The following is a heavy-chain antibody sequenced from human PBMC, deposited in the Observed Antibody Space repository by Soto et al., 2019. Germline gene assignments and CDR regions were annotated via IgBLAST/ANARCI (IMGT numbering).Heavy chain of an antibody. CDR3: ARHRYGSGSYFARNWFDP. CDR2: IYYSGST. D-gene: IGHD3-10*01. V-gene: IGHV4-59*08. J-gene: IGHJ5*02. Sequence: SETLSLTCTVSCGSISSYYWSWIRQPPGQGLEWIGYIYYSGSTNYNPSLKSRVTISVDTSKNQFSLKLSSVTAADTAVYYCARHRYGSGSYFARNWFDPWGQGTLVTVS. CDR1: CGSISSYY.